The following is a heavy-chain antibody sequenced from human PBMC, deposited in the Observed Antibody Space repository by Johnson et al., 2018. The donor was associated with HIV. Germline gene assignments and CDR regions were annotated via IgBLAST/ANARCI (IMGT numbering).Heavy chain of an antibody. D-gene: IGHD5-12*01. Sequence: QVQLVESGGGVVQPGRSLRLSCAASGFTFSSYAMHWVRQAPGKGLEWVAVISYDGSNKYYADSVKGRFTISRDNSKNTLYLQMNSLRAEDTSVYYCAKSDSGSYAFDIWGQGTMVTVSS. CDR2: ISYDGSNK. J-gene: IGHJ3*02. CDR1: GFTFSSYA. CDR3: AKSDSGSYAFDI. V-gene: IGHV3-30*04.